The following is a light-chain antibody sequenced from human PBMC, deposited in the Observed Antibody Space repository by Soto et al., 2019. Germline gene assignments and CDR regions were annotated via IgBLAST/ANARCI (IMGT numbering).Light chain of an antibody. Sequence: EIVMTQSPATLSVSPGEKANLSCRASQSVSSNLAWYQQKPGQAPRHLIYGASTRATGIAARFSGSGSGTEFSLTFISLQSEDFAFYYCQQYNNWWTFGQGTKVDIK. J-gene: IGKJ1*01. CDR2: GAS. CDR3: QQYNNWWT. CDR1: QSVSSN. V-gene: IGKV3-15*01.